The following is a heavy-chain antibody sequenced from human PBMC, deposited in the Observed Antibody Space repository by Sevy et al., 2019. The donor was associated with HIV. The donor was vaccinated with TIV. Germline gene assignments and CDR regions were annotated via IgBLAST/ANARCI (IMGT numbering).Heavy chain of an antibody. D-gene: IGHD3-10*01. J-gene: IGHJ6*03. V-gene: IGHV4-61*01. CDR1: GGSVSSGSYY. CDR3: AIGPDEYYYGSGSYSHYYYMDV. Sequence: SETLSLTCTVSGGSVSSGSYYWSWIRQPPGKGLEWIGYIYYSGSTNYNPSLKSRVTISVDTSKNQFSLKLSSVTAADTAVYYWAIGPDEYYYGSGSYSHYYYMDVWGKGTTVTVSS. CDR2: IYYSGST.